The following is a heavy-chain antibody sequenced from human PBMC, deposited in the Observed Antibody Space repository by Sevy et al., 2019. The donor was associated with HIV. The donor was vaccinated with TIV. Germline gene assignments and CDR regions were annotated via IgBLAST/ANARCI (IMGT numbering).Heavy chain of an antibody. V-gene: IGHV3-23*01. CDR3: AKVRAGSGWLDCFDY. CDR2: ISGSGGST. D-gene: IGHD6-19*01. Sequence: GGSLRLSCAASGFTFSSYAMSWVRQAPGKGLEWVSAISGSGGSTSYADSVKGRFTISRDNSKNTLYLQMNSLRAEDTAVYYRAKVRAGSGWLDCFDYWGQGTLVTVSS. J-gene: IGHJ4*02. CDR1: GFTFSSYA.